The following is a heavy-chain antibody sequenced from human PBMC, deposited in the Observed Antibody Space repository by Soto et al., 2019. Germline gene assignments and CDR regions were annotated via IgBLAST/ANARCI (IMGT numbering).Heavy chain of an antibody. Sequence: QVQLQQWGAGLLKPSETLSLTCAVYGGSFSGYYWSWIRQPPGKGLEWIGEINHSGSTNYNPSLKSRGTISVDTSKNQFSLKLSSVTAADTAVYYCARSRRGELPPGYFGYWGQGTLVTVSS. J-gene: IGHJ4*02. CDR1: GGSFSGYY. CDR3: ARSRRGELPPGYFGY. D-gene: IGHD1-26*01. V-gene: IGHV4-34*01. CDR2: INHSGST.